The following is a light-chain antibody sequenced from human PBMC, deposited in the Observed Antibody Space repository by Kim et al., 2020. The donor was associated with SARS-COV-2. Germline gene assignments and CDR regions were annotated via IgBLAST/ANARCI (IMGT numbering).Light chain of an antibody. CDR2: SGS. Sequence: YELTQPPSVSVAPGQTATITCGGNNIGSKSVHWYQQKASQAPILVIYSGSDRPSGIPERFSGSNSGNTATLTITSVEAGDEADYCCQVWDSSSDHPWVFGGGTRLTVL. CDR3: QVWDSSSDHPWV. J-gene: IGLJ3*02. CDR1: NIGSKS. V-gene: IGLV3-21*04.